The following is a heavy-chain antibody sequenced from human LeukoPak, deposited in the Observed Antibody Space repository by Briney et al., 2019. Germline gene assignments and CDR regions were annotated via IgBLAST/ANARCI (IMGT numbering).Heavy chain of an antibody. CDR1: GFTFSSYE. D-gene: IGHD3-16*01. V-gene: IGHV3-48*03. J-gene: IGHJ6*04. CDR2: ISSSGSTI. Sequence: GGSLGLSCAASGFTFSSYEMNWVRQAPGKGLEWVSYISSSGSTIYYADSVKGRFTISRDNAKNSLYLQMNSLRAEDTAVYYCALGAPYYYYGMDVWGKGTTVTVSS. CDR3: ALGAPYYYYGMDV.